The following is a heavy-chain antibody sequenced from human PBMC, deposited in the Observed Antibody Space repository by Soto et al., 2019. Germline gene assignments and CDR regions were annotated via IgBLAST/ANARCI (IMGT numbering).Heavy chain of an antibody. CDR2: IYYTEST. CDR3: ARTVIGGFDY. J-gene: IGHJ4*02. D-gene: IGHD3-16*02. V-gene: IGHV4-61*01. Sequence: TSETLSLTCTVSGGSVSSYSYSWGWIRQPPGKGLEWIGSIYYTESTYYHPSLLSRVTISGDTSKNQFSLKLSSVTAADTAVYYCARTVIGGFDYWGQGTLVTVSS. CDR1: GGSVSSYSYS.